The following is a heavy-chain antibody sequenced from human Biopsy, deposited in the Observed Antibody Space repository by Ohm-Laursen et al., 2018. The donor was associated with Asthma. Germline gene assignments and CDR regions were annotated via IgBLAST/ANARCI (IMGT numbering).Heavy chain of an antibody. CDR3: ARAADYSHYYGIDV. V-gene: IGHV1-18*01. J-gene: IGHJ6*02. D-gene: IGHD3-10*01. Sequence: GSSVKVSCKTSGCTFNSAGITWVRQAPGQGLEWMGWISVYNGNTKVAQKLQDRVTMITDTSTSTAYMELRSLRSDDTAVYFCARAADYSHYYGIDVWGQGTTVTVS. CDR2: ISVYNGNT. CDR1: GCTFNSAG.